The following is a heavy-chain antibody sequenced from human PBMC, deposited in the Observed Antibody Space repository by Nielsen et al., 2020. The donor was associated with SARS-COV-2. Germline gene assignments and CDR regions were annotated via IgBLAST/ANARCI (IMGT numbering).Heavy chain of an antibody. CDR1: GYTFTSYY. V-gene: IGHV1-46*01. J-gene: IGHJ4*02. Sequence: ASVKVSCKASGYTFTSYYMHWVRQAPGQGLEWMGIINPSGGSTSYAQKFQGRVTMTRDTSMSTVYMELSSLRSEDTAVYYYAREHFVGGLGIVVVISTILDYWGQGTLVTVSS. CDR3: AREHFVGGLGIVVVISTILDY. CDR2: INPSGGST. D-gene: IGHD3-22*01.